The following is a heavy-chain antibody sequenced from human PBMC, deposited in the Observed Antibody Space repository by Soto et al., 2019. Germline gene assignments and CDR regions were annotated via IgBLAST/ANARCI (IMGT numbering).Heavy chain of an antibody. CDR2: IIPIFGTA. CDR3: ARGRYSYGKDNWFDP. Sequence: SVKVSCKASGGTFSSYAISWVRQAPGQGLEWMGGIIPIFGTANYAQKFQGRVTITADESTSTAYMELSSLRSEDTAVYYCARGRYSYGKDNWFDPWGQGTLVTVSS. J-gene: IGHJ5*02. V-gene: IGHV1-69*13. CDR1: GGTFSSYA. D-gene: IGHD5-18*01.